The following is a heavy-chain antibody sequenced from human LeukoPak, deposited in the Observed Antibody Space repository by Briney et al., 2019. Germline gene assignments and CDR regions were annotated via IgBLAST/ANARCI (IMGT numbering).Heavy chain of an antibody. V-gene: IGHV4-39*01. CDR1: GGSIRNSSFY. D-gene: IGHD5-24*01. CDR3: ARHAGEGKWLQFYYFNY. CDR2: IYSTGTT. J-gene: IGHJ4*02. Sequence: SETLSLTCAVSGGSIRNSSFYWGWIRQPPGKGLEWIASIYSTGTTYYNPSIKSRITIFVDTSKNQVSLKLRSVTAADTAVYYCARHAGEGKWLQFYYFNYWGQGSLVTVSS.